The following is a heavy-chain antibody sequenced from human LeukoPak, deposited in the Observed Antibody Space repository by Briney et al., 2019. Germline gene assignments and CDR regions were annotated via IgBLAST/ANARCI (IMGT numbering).Heavy chain of an antibody. CDR3: AREDYNFL. CDR2: MYHSGDT. J-gene: IGHJ4*02. D-gene: IGHD3-3*01. CDR1: GYSISSGYY. V-gene: IGHV4-38-2*02. Sequence: SETLSLTCTVSGYSISSGYYWGWIRQPPGKGLEWIGSMYHSGDTYYNPSLKSRVTISVDTSKNQLSLKLTSVTAADTAVYYCAREDYNFLWGQGTLVTVSS.